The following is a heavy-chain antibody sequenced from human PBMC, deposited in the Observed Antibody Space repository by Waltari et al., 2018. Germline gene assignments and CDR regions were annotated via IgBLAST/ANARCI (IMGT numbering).Heavy chain of an antibody. CDR3: ALGGQYYYYGMDV. CDR2: IRGSGGST. J-gene: IGHJ6*02. Sequence: EVQLLESGGGLVQPGGSLRLSCAASGFTFSSYAMSWVRRAPGKGLEWVSAIRGSGGSTYYADSVKGRFTISRDNSKNTLYLQMNSLRAEDTAVYYCALGGQYYYYGMDVWGQGTTVTVSS. D-gene: IGHD3-16*01. CDR1: GFTFSSYA. V-gene: IGHV3-23*01.